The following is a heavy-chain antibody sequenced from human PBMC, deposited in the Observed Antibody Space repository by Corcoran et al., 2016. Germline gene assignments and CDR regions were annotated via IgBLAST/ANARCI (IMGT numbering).Heavy chain of an antibody. CDR1: GGTFSSYA. J-gene: IGHJ4*02. D-gene: IGHD3-10*01. CDR3: ARDYYDSNQEYYFDY. CDR2: IIPIFGTA. Sequence: QVQLVQSGAEVKKPGSSVKVSCKASGGTFSSYAISWVRQAPGQGLEWMGGIIPIFGTANYAQKIQGRVTLTADESTGTAYMELSSLRSEDTAEYYCARDYYDSNQEYYFDYWGQGTLVTVSS. V-gene: IGHV1-69*01.